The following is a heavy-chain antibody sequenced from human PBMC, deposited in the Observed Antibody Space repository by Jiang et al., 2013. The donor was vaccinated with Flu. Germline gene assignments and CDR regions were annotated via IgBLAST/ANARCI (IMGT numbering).Heavy chain of an antibody. J-gene: IGHJ6*04. Sequence: GSGLVKPSETLSLTCTVSGGSISSYYWSWIRQPPGKGLEWIGYIYYSGSTNYNPSLKSRVTISVDTSKNQFSLKLSSVTAADTAVYYCASRGIADDYYGMDVWGKGTTVTVSS. CDR1: GGSISSYY. CDR2: IYYSGST. V-gene: IGHV4-59*08. CDR3: ASRGIADDYYGMDV. D-gene: IGHD6-13*01.